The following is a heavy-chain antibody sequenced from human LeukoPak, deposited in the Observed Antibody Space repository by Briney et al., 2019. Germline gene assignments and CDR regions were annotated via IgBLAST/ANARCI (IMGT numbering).Heavy chain of an antibody. CDR1: GGSISSYY. Sequence: SETLSLTCTVSGGSISSYYWSWIRQPAGKGLEWIGRIYTSGSTNYNPSLKSRVTMSVDTSKNQFSLKLSSVAAADTAVYYCARGGNGVVGYSYYGMDVWGQGTTVTVSS. V-gene: IGHV4-4*07. D-gene: IGHD3-3*01. CDR3: ARGGNGVVGYSYYGMDV. CDR2: IYTSGST. J-gene: IGHJ6*02.